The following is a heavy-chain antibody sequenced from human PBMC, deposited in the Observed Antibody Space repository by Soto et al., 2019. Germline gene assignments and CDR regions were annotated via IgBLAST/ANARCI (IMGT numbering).Heavy chain of an antibody. J-gene: IGHJ4*02. D-gene: IGHD2-21*02. Sequence: PGGSLRLSCAASGFTFNDYAINWVRQLPGRGLGYVSGIGGRGGNAFYADSMKGRFIISRDNSKNTVYLQMNNLRVDDSAMYYCAKARDSGDFAGSFDSWGQGTLVTVSS. V-gene: IGHV3-23*01. CDR2: IGGRGGNA. CDR3: AKARDSGDFAGSFDS. CDR1: GFTFNDYA.